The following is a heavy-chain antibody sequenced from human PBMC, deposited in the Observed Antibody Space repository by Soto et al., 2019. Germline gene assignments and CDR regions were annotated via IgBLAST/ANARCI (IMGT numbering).Heavy chain of an antibody. D-gene: IGHD2-15*01. CDR1: GYNFNRYW. CDR3: ARQNFAANVPDF. Sequence: PGESLKISCQGSGYNFNRYWIGWVRQMPGKGLEWMAIILPGDSDTKYSPSFQGQVTISADKSINTAYLQWSSLKASDTAMYFCARQNFAANVPDFWGPGTLVTVSS. V-gene: IGHV5-51*01. CDR2: ILPGDSDT. J-gene: IGHJ4*01.